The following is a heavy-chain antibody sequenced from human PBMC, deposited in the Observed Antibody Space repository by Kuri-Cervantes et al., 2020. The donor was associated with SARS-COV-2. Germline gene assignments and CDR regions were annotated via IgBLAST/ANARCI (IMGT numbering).Heavy chain of an antibody. CDR2: INSDGSRT. J-gene: IGHJ3*02. V-gene: IGHV3-74*01. Sequence: GESLKLSCAASGFTFSSYWMHWVRQAPGKGLVWVSRINSDGSRTSYADSVKGLFTISRDNAKNSLYLQMSSMRAEDTAAYYCARDLYTTGTLSYAFDIWGQGTMVTVSS. CDR1: GFTFSSYW. CDR3: ARDLYTTGTLSYAFDI. D-gene: IGHD1-1*01.